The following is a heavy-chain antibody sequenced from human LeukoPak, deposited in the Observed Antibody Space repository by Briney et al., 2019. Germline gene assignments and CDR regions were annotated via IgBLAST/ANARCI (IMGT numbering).Heavy chain of an antibody. Sequence: GGSLRLSCAASGFTFSSYGMHWVRQAPGKGLEWVAFIRYDGSNKYYADSVKGRFTISRDNSKNTLYLQMNSLRAEDTAVYYCAKDRGNGNYENGAFDIWGQGTMVTVSS. CDR1: GFTFSSYG. CDR2: IRYDGSNK. V-gene: IGHV3-30*02. CDR3: AKDRGNGNYENGAFDI. D-gene: IGHD1-7*01. J-gene: IGHJ3*02.